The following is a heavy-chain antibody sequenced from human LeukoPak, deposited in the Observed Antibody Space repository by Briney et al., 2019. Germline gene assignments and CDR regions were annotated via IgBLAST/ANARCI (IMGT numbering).Heavy chain of an antibody. CDR3: ARDRRWLRLHGFDI. CDR2: IYYSGSA. J-gene: IGHJ3*02. Sequence: TLSLTCTVSGGSISNGDYYWTWIRQHPGKGLVWIGYIYYSGSAYYNPSLKSRVVISVDTSKNQLSLKLKSVTAADTAVYYCARDRRWLRLHGFDIWGQGTMVTVSA. D-gene: IGHD5-12*01. V-gene: IGHV4-31*03. CDR1: GGSISNGDYY.